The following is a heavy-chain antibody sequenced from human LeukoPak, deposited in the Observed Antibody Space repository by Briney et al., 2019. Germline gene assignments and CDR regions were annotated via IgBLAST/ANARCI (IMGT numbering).Heavy chain of an antibody. CDR2: INPNSGGT. D-gene: IGHD3-22*01. V-gene: IGHV1-2*06. CDR3: ARDTGFYYDSSIPDY. CDR1: GYTITGYY. J-gene: IGHJ4*02. Sequence: ASVKVSCKASGYTITGYYMHWVRQAPGQGLEWMGRINPNSGGTNSAQKFQGRITMTRDTSISTACMELSRLRSDDTAVYYCARDTGFYYDSSIPDYWGQGTLVTVSS.